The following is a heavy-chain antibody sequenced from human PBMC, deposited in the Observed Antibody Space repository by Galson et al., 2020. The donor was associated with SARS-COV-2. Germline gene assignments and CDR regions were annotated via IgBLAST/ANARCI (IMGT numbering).Heavy chain of an antibody. J-gene: IGHJ4*02. CDR2: ISAYNGNT. D-gene: IGHD3-9*01. Sequence: ASVKVSCKASGYTFTSYGISWVRQAPGQGLEWMGWISAYNGNTNYAQKLQGRVTMTTDTSTSTAYMELRSLRSYDTAVYYCARDTYYDILSGPTPAGYWGQGTLVTVSS. CDR1: GYTFTSYG. V-gene: IGHV1-18*01. CDR3: ARDTYYDILSGPTPAGY.